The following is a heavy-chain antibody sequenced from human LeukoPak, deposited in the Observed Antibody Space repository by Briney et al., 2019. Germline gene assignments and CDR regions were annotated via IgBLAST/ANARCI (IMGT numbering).Heavy chain of an antibody. CDR3: AKDRGYSYGSDAFDI. J-gene: IGHJ3*02. V-gene: IGHV3-30*02. CDR2: IRYDGSNK. D-gene: IGHD5-18*01. Sequence: GGSLRLSCAASGFTFDEYTMHWVRQAPGKGLEWVAFIRYDGSNKYYADSVKGRFTISRDNSKNTLYLQMNSLRAEDTAVYYCAKDRGYSYGSDAFDIWGQGTMVTVSS. CDR1: GFTFDEYT.